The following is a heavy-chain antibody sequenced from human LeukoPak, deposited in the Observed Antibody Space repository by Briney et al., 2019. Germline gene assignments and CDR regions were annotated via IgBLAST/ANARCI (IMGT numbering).Heavy chain of an antibody. CDR3: ARLVEQQLGFDY. CDR2: IYTSGSI. V-gene: IGHV4-4*07. D-gene: IGHD6-13*01. Sequence: PSETLSLTCTVSGGSLSSYYWSWIRQPAGKGLEWIGRIYTSGSINYNPSLKSRVTISVDRSKNQFSLKLSSVTAADTAVYYCARLVEQQLGFDYWGQGTLVTVSS. J-gene: IGHJ4*02. CDR1: GGSLSSYY.